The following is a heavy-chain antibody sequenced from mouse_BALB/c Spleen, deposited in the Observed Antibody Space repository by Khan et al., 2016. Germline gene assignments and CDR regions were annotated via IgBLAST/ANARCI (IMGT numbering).Heavy chain of an antibody. Sequence: QMQLEESGPGLVAPSQSLSITCTVSGFSLTSYGVHWIRQPPGKGLEWLGVIWAGGSTNYNSALMSGLSITKDNSKSQVFLKMNSLQTDDTAMYYCARDPNAIGSDDYFGVWGAGTTVTVSS. CDR3: ARDPNAIGSDDYFGV. V-gene: IGHV2-9*02. D-gene: IGHD2-14*01. CDR1: GFSLTSYG. J-gene: IGHJ1*01. CDR2: IWAGGST.